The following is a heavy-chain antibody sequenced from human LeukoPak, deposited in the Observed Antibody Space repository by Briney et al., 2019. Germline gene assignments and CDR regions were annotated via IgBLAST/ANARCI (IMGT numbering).Heavy chain of an antibody. CDR3: ARALVVVITD. D-gene: IGHD3-22*01. CDR1: GDSISSSRYY. V-gene: IGHV4-39*01. CDR2: IYYSGST. J-gene: IGHJ4*02. Sequence: AGTLSLTCTVSGDSISSSRYYWGWIRQPPGKGLEWIGSIYYSGSTYYNTSLKSRVTISVDTSKHQFSLKLSSVIAADTAVYYCARALVVVITDWGQGTLVTVSS.